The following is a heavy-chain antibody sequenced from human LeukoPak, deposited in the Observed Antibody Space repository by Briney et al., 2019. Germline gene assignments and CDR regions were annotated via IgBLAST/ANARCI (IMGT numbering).Heavy chain of an antibody. D-gene: IGHD3-10*01. Sequence: SVKVSCKASGGTFSSYAISWVRQAPGQGLEWMGGIIPIFGTANYAQKFQGRVTITADESTSTAYMELSSLRSEDTAVYYCARDALLLWFGELLDYWGQGTLVTVSS. CDR1: GGTFSSYA. CDR2: IIPIFGTA. J-gene: IGHJ4*02. CDR3: ARDALLLWFGELLDY. V-gene: IGHV1-69*13.